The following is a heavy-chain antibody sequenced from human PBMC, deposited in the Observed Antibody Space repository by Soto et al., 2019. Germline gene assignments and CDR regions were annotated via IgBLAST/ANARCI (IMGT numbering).Heavy chain of an antibody. CDR2: IYYSGST. Sequence: SETLSLPCPVSGCSISSYYWSWIRQPPGKGLEWIGYIYYSGSTNYNPSLKSRVTISVDTSKNQFSLKLSSVTAADTAVYYCARVSTPYYYGSGSHNWFDPWGQGTLVTVSS. D-gene: IGHD3-10*01. J-gene: IGHJ5*02. CDR3: ARVSTPYYYGSGSHNWFDP. V-gene: IGHV4-59*01. CDR1: GCSISSYY.